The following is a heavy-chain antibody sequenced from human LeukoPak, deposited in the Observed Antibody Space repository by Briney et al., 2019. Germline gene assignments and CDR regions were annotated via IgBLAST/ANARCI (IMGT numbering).Heavy chain of an antibody. D-gene: IGHD7-27*01. Sequence: KTSETLSLTCTVSGGSISSYYWSWIRQPPGKGLEWIGYIYYSGSTNYNPSLKSRVTISVDTSKNQFSLKLSSVTAADTAVYYCARSELGPFDYWGQGTLVTVSS. J-gene: IGHJ4*02. CDR3: ARSELGPFDY. CDR1: GGSISSYY. V-gene: IGHV4-59*01. CDR2: IYYSGST.